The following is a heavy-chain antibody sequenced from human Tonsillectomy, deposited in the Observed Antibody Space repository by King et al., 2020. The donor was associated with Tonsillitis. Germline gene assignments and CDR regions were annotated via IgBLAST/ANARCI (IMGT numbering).Heavy chain of an antibody. J-gene: IGHJ6*02. V-gene: IGHV4-4*07. CDR2: IYTSGST. D-gene: IGHD5-18*01. Sequence: QLQESGPGLVKPSETLSLTCTVSGGSISSYYWSWIRQPAGKGLEWIGRIYTSGSTNYNPPLKSRVTMSVDTSKNQFSLKLSSVTAADTAVYYCARDAIMDTAMQTSSYYYGMDVWGQGTTVTVSS. CDR1: GGSISSYY. CDR3: ARDAIMDTAMQTSSYYYGMDV.